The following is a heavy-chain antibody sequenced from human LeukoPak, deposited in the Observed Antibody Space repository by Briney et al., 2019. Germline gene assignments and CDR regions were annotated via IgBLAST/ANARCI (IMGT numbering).Heavy chain of an antibody. CDR3: AKVNYYGSGPMDV. D-gene: IGHD3-10*01. Sequence: GGSLRLSCTASGFTFSSYAMSWVRQAPGKGREWVSAISGSVGSTYYADSVKGRFPISRDNSKNTLYLQMNSLRAEDTAVYYCAKVNYYGSGPMDVWGQGTTVTVSS. V-gene: IGHV3-23*01. CDR1: GFTFSSYA. J-gene: IGHJ6*02. CDR2: ISGSVGST.